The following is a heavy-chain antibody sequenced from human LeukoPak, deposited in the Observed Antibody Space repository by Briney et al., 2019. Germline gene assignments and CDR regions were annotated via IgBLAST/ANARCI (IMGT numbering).Heavy chain of an antibody. CDR1: GGSISSYY. V-gene: IGHV4-4*07. CDR2: IYTSGST. D-gene: IGHD4-17*01. J-gene: IGHJ4*02. CDR3: ARDTRTTPRGGYFDY. Sequence: KPSETLSLTCTVSGGSISSYYWSWIRQPAGKGLEWIGRIYTSGSTNYNPSLKSRVTMSLDTSKNQFSLSLSSVTAADTAVYYCARDTRTTPRGGYFDYWGQGALVTVSS.